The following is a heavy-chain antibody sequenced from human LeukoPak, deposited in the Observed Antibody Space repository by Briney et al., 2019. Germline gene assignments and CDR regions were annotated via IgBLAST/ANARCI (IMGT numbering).Heavy chain of an antibody. Sequence: SETLSLTCTVSGGSISSGDYYWSWIRQPPGKGLEWIGYNYYSGSTYYNPSLKSRVTISVDTSKNQFSLKLSSVTAADTAVYYCARGVKNYYDSSGYYSPAGDNWFDPWGQGTLVTVSS. CDR3: ARGVKNYYDSSGYYSPAGDNWFDP. J-gene: IGHJ5*02. CDR2: NYYSGST. CDR1: GGSISSGDYY. D-gene: IGHD3-22*01. V-gene: IGHV4-30-4*01.